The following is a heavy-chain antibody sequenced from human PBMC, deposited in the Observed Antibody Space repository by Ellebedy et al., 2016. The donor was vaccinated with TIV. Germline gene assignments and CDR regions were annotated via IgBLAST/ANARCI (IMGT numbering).Heavy chain of an antibody. CDR3: AREGTYYGSGSHYNHFGS. CDR2: ISYDGSNK. Sequence: GGSLRLSCAASGIPFSKSAMYWVRQAPGKGLEWVAVISYDGSNKYYADSVKGRFTISRDNSKNTLYLQMNSLRAEDTAMYYCAREGTYYGSGSHYNHFGSWGQGTLVTVSS. V-gene: IGHV3-30-3*01. J-gene: IGHJ4*02. CDR1: GIPFSKSA. D-gene: IGHD3-10*01.